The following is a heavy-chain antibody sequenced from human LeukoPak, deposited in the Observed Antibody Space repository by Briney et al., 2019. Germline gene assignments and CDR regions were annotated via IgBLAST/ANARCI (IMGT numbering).Heavy chain of an antibody. J-gene: IGHJ4*02. CDR1: GYTFTSYA. Sequence: AASVKVSCKASGYTFTSYAMHWVRQAPGQRLEWMGWINVGNGNTKYSQKFQGRVTITRDTSASTAYMELSSLRSEDTAVYYCARDAEQRWLQFGYFDYWGQGTLVTVSS. CDR3: ARDAEQRWLQFGYFDY. CDR2: INVGNGNT. D-gene: IGHD5-24*01. V-gene: IGHV1-3*01.